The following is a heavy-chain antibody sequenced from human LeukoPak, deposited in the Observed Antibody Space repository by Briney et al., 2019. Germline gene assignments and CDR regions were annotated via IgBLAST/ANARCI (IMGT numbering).Heavy chain of an antibody. J-gene: IGHJ4*02. Sequence: SETLSLTCAVYGGSFSGYYWSWIRQPPGKGLEWIGEINHSGSTNYNPSLKSRVTISVDTSKNQFSLKLSSATAADTAVYYCARDHYYGSGSYSDYWGQGTLVTVSS. D-gene: IGHD3-10*01. CDR2: INHSGST. CDR3: ARDHYYGSGSYSDY. V-gene: IGHV4-34*01. CDR1: GGSFSGYY.